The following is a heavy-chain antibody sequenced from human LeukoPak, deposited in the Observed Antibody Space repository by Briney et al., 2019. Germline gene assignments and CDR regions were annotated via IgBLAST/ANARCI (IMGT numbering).Heavy chain of an antibody. CDR3: ARAPTVSYANFDY. V-gene: IGHV3-48*03. J-gene: IGHJ4*02. CDR2: ISSSGSTI. Sequence: PGGSLRLSCAASGFTFSSYEMNWVRQAPGKGLEWVSYISSSGSTIYYADSVKGRFTISRDNAKNSLYLQMNSLRAEDTAVYYCARAPTVSYANFDYWGQGTLVTVSS. CDR1: GFTFSSYE. D-gene: IGHD4-17*01.